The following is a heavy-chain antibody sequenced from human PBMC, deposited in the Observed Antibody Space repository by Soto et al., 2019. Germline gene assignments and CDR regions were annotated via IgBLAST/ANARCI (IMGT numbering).Heavy chain of an antibody. CDR2: ISWNSGTP. CDR3: VKETQANLGNGGFDS. CDR1: GVTFDDYV. D-gene: IGHD7-27*01. V-gene: IGHV3-9*01. J-gene: IGHJ4*02. Sequence: GGSLTLSCVASGVTFDDYVMHSVRQAPIKRLECVSVISWNSGTPASPDSVKGGFTIARDNARNSLYLQLNSLGPADTALYYCVKETQANLGNGGFDSWGLGSLVTVS.